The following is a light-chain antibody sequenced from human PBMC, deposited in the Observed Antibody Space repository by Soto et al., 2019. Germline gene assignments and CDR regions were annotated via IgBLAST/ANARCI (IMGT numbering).Light chain of an antibody. J-gene: IGKJ1*01. CDR1: QSVSSY. V-gene: IGKV3-11*01. Sequence: IVLTQSPDTLSLSPGERATLSCRASQSVSSYLAWYQQKPGQAPRLLIYDASNRATGIPARFSGSGSGTDFTLTISSLEPEDFAVYYCQQRSNWPWTFGQGPKVEIK. CDR3: QQRSNWPWT. CDR2: DAS.